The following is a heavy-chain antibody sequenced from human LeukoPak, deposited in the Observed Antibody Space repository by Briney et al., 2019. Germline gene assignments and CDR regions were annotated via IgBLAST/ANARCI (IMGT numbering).Heavy chain of an antibody. CDR2: ISSSSSYI. Sequence: GGSLRLSCAASGFTFSSYSMNWVRQAPGKGLEWVSSISSSSSYIYYADSVKGRFTISRDNAKNSLYLQMNSLRAEDTAVYYCARDGDTIVVVTAIGDYFDYWGQGTLVTVSS. CDR3: ARDGDTIVVVTAIGDYFDY. D-gene: IGHD2-21*02. CDR1: GFTFSSYS. V-gene: IGHV3-21*01. J-gene: IGHJ4*02.